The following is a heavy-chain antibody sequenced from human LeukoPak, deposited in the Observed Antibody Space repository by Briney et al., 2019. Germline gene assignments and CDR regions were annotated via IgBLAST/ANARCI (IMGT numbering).Heavy chain of an antibody. CDR2: ISSSSSYI. V-gene: IGHV3-21*01. D-gene: IGHD3-10*01. CDR3: ARDKVRGVCDY. CDR1: GFTFSSYS. J-gene: IGHJ4*02. Sequence: GGSLRLSCAASGFTFSSYSMNWVRQAPGKGLEWVSSISSSSSYIYYADSVKGRFTISRDNAKNSLYLQMNSLRAEDTAVYYCARDKVRGVCDYWGQGTLVTVSS.